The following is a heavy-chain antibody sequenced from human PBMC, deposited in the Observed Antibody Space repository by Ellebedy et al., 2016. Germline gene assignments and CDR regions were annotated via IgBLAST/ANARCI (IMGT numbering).Heavy chain of an antibody. CDR1: GFTFSSYA. D-gene: IGHD3-16*02. J-gene: IGHJ4*02. CDR2: ISGSGGST. Sequence: GESLKISCAASGFTFSSYAMSWVRQAPGKGLEWVSAISGSGGSTYYADSVKGRFTISRDNSKNTLYLQMNSLRAEDTAVYYCAKVKAKDYVWGSYRYTTRTMDYWGQGTLVTVSS. CDR3: AKVKAKDYVWGSYRYTTRTMDY. V-gene: IGHV3-23*01.